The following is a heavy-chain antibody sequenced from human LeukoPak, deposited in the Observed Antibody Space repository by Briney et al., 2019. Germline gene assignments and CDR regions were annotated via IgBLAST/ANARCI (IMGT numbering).Heavy chain of an antibody. D-gene: IGHD3-16*02. CDR3: ARSPWELSPTNNWFDP. CDR1: GCTFSSYA. V-gene: IGHV1-69*01. CDR2: IIPIFGTA. J-gene: IGHJ5*02. Sequence: ASVKVSCKASGCTFSSYAISWVRQAPGQGLEWMGGIIPIFGTANYAQKFQGRTADESTSTAYMELSSLRSEATAGYYCARSPWELSPTNNWFDPWGQGTLVTVSS.